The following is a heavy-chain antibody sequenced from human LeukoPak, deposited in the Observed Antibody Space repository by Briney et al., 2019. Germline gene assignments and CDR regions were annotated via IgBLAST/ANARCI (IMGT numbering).Heavy chain of an antibody. CDR1: GFSFRDYW. Sequence: GGSLRLSCAASGFSFRDYWMSWVRQAPGRGLEWVGNINQDGSQNSSVDSVKGRFTISRDNAKNSLYLQMNSLGAEDTALYYCAREVTASSFDILGQGTMVTVSS. V-gene: IGHV3-7*01. CDR3: AREVTASSFDI. D-gene: IGHD2-21*02. J-gene: IGHJ3*02. CDR2: INQDGSQN.